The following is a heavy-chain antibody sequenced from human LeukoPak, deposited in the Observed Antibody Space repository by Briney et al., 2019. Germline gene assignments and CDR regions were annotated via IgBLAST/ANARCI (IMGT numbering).Heavy chain of an antibody. V-gene: IGHV4-59*01. J-gene: IGHJ6*03. CDR1: GGSISSYY. CDR2: IYYSGYT. Sequence: SETLSLTCTVSGGSISSYYWSWIRQPPGKGLEWIGCIYYSGYTNYKSSLKSRVTISVDTSKNQFSLKLSSVTAADTAVYYCARHTPVDTAMESYYYYYYMDVWGKGTTVTVSS. D-gene: IGHD5-18*01. CDR3: ARHTPVDTAMESYYYYYYMDV.